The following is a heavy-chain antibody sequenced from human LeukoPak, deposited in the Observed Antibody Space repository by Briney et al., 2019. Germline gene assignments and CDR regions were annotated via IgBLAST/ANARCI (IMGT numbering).Heavy chain of an antibody. CDR3: ANRRFDY. CDR2: IRYDGNNK. CDR1: GFTFSTYG. V-gene: IGHV3-30*02. Sequence: GGSLRLSCAASGFTFSTYGMHWVRQAPGKGLEWVAFIRYDGNNKYYADSVKGRFTISRDNSKNTLYLQMNSLRAEDTAVYYCANRRFDYWGQGTLVTVSS. J-gene: IGHJ4*02.